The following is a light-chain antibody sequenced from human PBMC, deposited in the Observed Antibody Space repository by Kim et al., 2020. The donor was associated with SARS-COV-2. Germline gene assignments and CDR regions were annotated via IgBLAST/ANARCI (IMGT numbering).Light chain of an antibody. Sequence: QAGLTQPPSVSKGLRQTATLTCTGNSNNVGNQGAAWLQQHQSHPPKLLSYRNNNRPSGISERLSASRSGNTASLTITGLQSEDEADYYCSAWDSSLSAWVFGGGTQLTVL. CDR1: SNNVGNQG. J-gene: IGLJ3*02. CDR2: RNN. V-gene: IGLV10-54*01. CDR3: SAWDSSLSAWV.